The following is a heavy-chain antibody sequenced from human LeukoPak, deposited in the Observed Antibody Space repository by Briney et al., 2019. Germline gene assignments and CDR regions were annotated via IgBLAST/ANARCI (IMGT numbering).Heavy chain of an antibody. V-gene: IGHV4-59*01. CDR3: VRDRELTY. Sequence: SGTLSLTCTVSDGSISIYYWNWLRQPPGKELEWIGYIYNSGSSTIYNPSLQSRVTISVDMSKNQLSLRLSSVTAADTAVYFCVRDRELTYWGQGILVTVSS. CDR1: DGSISIYY. D-gene: IGHD3-10*01. J-gene: IGHJ4*02. CDR2: IYNSGSST.